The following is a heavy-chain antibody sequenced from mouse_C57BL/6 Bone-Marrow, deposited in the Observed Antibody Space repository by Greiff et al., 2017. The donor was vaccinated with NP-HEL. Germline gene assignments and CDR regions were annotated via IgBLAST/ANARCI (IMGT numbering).Heavy chain of an antibody. V-gene: IGHV14-4*01. J-gene: IGHJ2*01. D-gene: IGHD1-1*01. CDR1: GFNIKDDY. CDR2: IDPENGDT. Sequence: EVKLQQSGAELVRPGASVKLSCTASGFNIKDDYMHWVKQRPEQGLEWIGWIDPENGDTEYASKFQGKATITADTSSNTAYLQLSSLTSEDTAVYYCTIYYYGSSYQDFDYWGQGTTLTVSS. CDR3: TIYYYGSSYQDFDY.